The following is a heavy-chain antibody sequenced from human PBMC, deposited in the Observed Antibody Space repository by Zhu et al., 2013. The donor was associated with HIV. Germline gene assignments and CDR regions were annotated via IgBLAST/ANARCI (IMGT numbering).Heavy chain of an antibody. CDR1: GGTFSSYA. Sequence: QVQLVQSGAEVKKPGSSVKVSCKASGGTFSSYAISWVRQAPGQGLEWMGGIIPIFGTANYAQKFQGRVTITADESTSTAYMELSSLRSEDTAVYYCARSYLRGYSPGREAFDIWGQGTMVTVSS. V-gene: IGHV1-69*12. CDR2: IIPIFGTA. D-gene: IGHD5-18*01. CDR3: ARSYLRGYSPGREAFDI. J-gene: IGHJ3*02.